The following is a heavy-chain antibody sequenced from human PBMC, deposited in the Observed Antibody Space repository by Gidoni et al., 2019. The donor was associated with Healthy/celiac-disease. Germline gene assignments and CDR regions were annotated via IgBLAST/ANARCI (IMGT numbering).Heavy chain of an antibody. J-gene: IGHJ4*02. CDR3: ARGSRGVRGVSIDY. V-gene: IGHV3-13*01. CDR2: IGTAGDT. CDR1: GFTFSSYD. Sequence: EVQLVESGGGLVQPGGSLRLSCAASGFTFSSYDMHWVRQAPGKGLEWVSAIGTAGDTYYPGSVKGRFTISRENAKNSLYLQMNSLRAGDTAVYYCARGSRGVRGVSIDYWGQGTLVTVSS. D-gene: IGHD3-10*01.